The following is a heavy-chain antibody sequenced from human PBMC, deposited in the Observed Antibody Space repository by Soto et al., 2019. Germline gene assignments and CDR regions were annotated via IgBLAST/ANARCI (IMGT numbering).Heavy chain of an antibody. Sequence: SVKVSCKASGGTFSSYAISWVRQAPGQGLEWMGGIIPIFGTANYAQKFQGRVTITADESTSTAYMELSSLRSEDTAVYYCARVGNGYSYGYDYYGMDVWGQGTTVTVSS. CDR3: ARVGNGYSYGYDYYGMDV. V-gene: IGHV1-69*13. CDR1: GGTFSSYA. CDR2: IIPIFGTA. D-gene: IGHD5-18*01. J-gene: IGHJ6*02.